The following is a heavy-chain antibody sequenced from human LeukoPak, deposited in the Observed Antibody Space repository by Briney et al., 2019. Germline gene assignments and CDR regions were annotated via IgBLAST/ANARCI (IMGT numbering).Heavy chain of an antibody. V-gene: IGHV3-48*03. CDR2: ISSSGSTI. D-gene: IGHD1-14*01. CDR1: GFTFSSYE. J-gene: IGHJ4*02. CDR3: ARGTLNIPGEHGAFDY. Sequence: GGSLRLSCAASGFTFSSYEMNWVRQAPGKGLEWVSYISSSGSTIYYADSVKGRFTISIDNAKNSLYLQMNSLRAEDTAVYYCARGTLNIPGEHGAFDYWGQGTLVTVSS.